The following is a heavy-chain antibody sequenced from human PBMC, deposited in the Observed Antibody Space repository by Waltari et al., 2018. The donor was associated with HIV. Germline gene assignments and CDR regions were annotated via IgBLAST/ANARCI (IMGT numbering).Heavy chain of an antibody. CDR2: INHSGST. CDR3: ARLARVGSNSSPNWFDP. Sequence: QVQLQQWGAGLLKPSETLSLTCAVYGGSFSGYYWSWIRQPPGKGLEWIGEINHSGSTNYNPALKVRVTISVDTSKNQFSLKRSSVTAADTAVYYGARLARVGSNSSPNWFDPWGQGTLVTVSS. D-gene: IGHD1-26*01. CDR1: GGSFSGYY. J-gene: IGHJ5*02. V-gene: IGHV4-34*01.